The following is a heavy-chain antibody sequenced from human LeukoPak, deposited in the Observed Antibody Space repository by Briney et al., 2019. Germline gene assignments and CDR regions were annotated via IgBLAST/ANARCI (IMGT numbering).Heavy chain of an antibody. D-gene: IGHD3-16*01. CDR2: ISSSGSTI. CDR1: GFTFSSYE. Sequence: PGGSLRLSCAASGFTFSSYEMNWVRQAPGKGLEWVSYISSSGSTIYYADSVKGRFTISRDNAKNSLFLQMNSLRAEDTAVYYCARVQNGLNPQRGPDYYFDYWGQGNLVTVSS. J-gene: IGHJ4*02. CDR3: ARVQNGLNPQRGPDYYFDY. V-gene: IGHV3-48*03.